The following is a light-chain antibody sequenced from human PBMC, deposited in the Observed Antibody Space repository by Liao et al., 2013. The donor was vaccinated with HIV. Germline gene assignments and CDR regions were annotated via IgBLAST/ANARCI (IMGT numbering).Light chain of an antibody. CDR2: YDS. CDR3: QVWDSSSDHPNYV. CDR1: NIGSKS. J-gene: IGLJ1*01. V-gene: IGLV3-21*01. Sequence: SXELTQPPSVSVAPGKTARITCGGNNIGSKSVHWYQQKPGQAPVLVIYYDSDRPSGIPERFSGSNSGNTATLTISRVEAGDEADYYCQVWDSSSDHPNYVFGTGTKVTVL.